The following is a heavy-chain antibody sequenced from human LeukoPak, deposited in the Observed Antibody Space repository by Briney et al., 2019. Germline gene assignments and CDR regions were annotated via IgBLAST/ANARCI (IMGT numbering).Heavy chain of an antibody. Sequence: ASVKVSCKASGYTFTGYYMHWVRQAPGQGLEWMGWINPNSGGTNYAQKFQGRVTMTRDTSINTAYMELSRLTSDDTAVYYCTRDRQTIVAAMGYNAFDIWGQGTMVTVSS. V-gene: IGHV1-2*02. CDR3: TRDRQTIVAAMGYNAFDI. D-gene: IGHD5-12*01. CDR1: GYTFTGYY. J-gene: IGHJ3*02. CDR2: INPNSGGT.